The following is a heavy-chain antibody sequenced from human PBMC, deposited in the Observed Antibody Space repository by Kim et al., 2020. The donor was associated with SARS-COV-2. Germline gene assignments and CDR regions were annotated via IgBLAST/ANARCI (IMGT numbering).Heavy chain of an antibody. V-gene: IGHV3-21*01. Sequence: GGSLRLSCAASGFTFSSYSMNWVRQAPGKGLEWVSSISSSSSYIYYADSVKGRFTISRDNAKNSLYLQMNSLRAEDTAVYYCAREVGSHGDLWFGPESPHYFDYWGQGTLVTVSS. J-gene: IGHJ4*02. D-gene: IGHD3-10*01. CDR2: ISSSSSYI. CDR1: GFTFSSYS. CDR3: AREVGSHGDLWFGPESPHYFDY.